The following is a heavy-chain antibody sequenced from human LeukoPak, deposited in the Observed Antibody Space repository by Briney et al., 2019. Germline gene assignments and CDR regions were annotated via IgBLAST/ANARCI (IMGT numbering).Heavy chain of an antibody. CDR1: GYRFTSQY. J-gene: IGHJ5*02. Sequence: GASVKVSCKASGYRFTSQYVHWVRQAPGQGLEWMGIINPTGGSTRNAQKFQGRFSMTGDTSTSTVYMELSSLRSEDTAVYYCAREPNWNGFFSGSWFDPWGQGTLVTVSS. D-gene: IGHD1-20*01. CDR2: INPTGGST. CDR3: AREPNWNGFFSGSWFDP. V-gene: IGHV1-46*01.